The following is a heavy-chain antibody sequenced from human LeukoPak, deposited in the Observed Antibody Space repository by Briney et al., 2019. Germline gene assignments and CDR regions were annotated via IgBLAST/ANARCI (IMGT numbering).Heavy chain of an antibody. CDR1: GGTFSSYA. J-gene: IGHJ4*02. D-gene: IGHD5-24*01. CDR3: ARGRMATKTNYFDY. V-gene: IGHV1-69*05. Sequence: GASVKVSCKASGGTFSSYAISWVRQAPGQGLEWMGGIIPIFGTANYAQKFQGRATITTDESTGTAYMELSSLRSEDTAVYYCARGRMATKTNYFDYWGQGTLVTVSS. CDR2: IIPIFGTA.